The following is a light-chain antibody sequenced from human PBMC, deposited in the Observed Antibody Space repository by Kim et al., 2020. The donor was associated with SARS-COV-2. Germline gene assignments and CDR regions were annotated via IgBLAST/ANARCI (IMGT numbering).Light chain of an antibody. CDR2: EVS. Sequence: QSALTQPASVSGSPGQSITISCTGTSSDVGSYNLVSWYQQYPGKAPKLMIYEVSKRPSGVSNRFSGSESGNTASLTISGLQAEDEADYYCCSYAGRSTYVFGTGTKVTVL. CDR3: CSYAGRSTYV. J-gene: IGLJ1*01. CDR1: SSDVGSYNL. V-gene: IGLV2-23*02.